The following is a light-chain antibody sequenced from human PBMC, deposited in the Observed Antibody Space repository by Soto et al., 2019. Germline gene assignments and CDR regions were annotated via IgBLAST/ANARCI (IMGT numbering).Light chain of an antibody. CDR2: NAS. CDR3: QQLNSYPRT. V-gene: IGKV3-20*01. CDR1: QSVSSSY. J-gene: IGKJ1*01. Sequence: EIVLTQSPGTLSLSPGERATLSCMASQSVSSSYLAWYQQKPGQAPRLLIYNASNRATGIAARFSGSGSGTDFTLTISSLQPEDFATYYCQQLNSYPRTFGQGTKVDIK.